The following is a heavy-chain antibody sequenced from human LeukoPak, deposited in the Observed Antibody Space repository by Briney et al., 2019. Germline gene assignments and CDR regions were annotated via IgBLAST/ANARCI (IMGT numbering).Heavy chain of an antibody. CDR3: ARAAAGRYDMDV. Sequence: PSGTLSLTCTVSGGSISSYYWSWIRQPPGKGLEWIGYIYYSGSTNYNPSLKSRVTISVDTSKNQFSLKLSSVTAADTAVYYCARAAAGRYDMDVWGKGTTVTVSS. D-gene: IGHD6-13*01. CDR2: IYYSGST. J-gene: IGHJ6*03. V-gene: IGHV4-59*01. CDR1: GGSISSYY.